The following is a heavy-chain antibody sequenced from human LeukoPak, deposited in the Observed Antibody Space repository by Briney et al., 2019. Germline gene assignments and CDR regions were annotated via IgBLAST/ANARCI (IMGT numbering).Heavy chain of an antibody. Sequence: GGSLRLSCAASGFTFSSYWMSWVRQAPGKGLEWVANIKQDGSEKYYVDSVKGRLTISRDNAKNSLYLQMNSLRAEDTAVYYCARDQKGYSYGYFAVGYYYYYYMDVWGKGTTVTVPS. CDR1: GFTFSSYW. CDR2: IKQDGSEK. V-gene: IGHV3-7*01. CDR3: ARDQKGYSYGYFAVGYYYYYYMDV. J-gene: IGHJ6*03. D-gene: IGHD5-18*01.